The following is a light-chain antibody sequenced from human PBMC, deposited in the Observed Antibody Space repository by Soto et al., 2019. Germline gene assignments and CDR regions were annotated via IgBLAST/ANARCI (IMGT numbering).Light chain of an antibody. V-gene: IGKV3-15*01. CDR2: GAS. Sequence: EVVMTLSPATLSVSPGESATLSCRAGQSVSSNLAWYQQKPGQAPRLLIYGASSRATGVPARFSGSGSGTEFTLTISSLQSEDFAVYYCQQYNKWPPTFGQGTKVELK. J-gene: IGKJ1*01. CDR1: QSVSSN. CDR3: QQYNKWPPT.